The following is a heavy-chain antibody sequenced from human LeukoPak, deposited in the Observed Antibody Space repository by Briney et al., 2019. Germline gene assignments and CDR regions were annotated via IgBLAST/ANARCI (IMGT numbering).Heavy chain of an antibody. CDR2: INHSGST. Sequence: PSETLSLTCAVYGGSFSGYYWSWIRQPPGKGLEWIGEINHSGSTNYNPSLKSRVTISVDTSKNQFSLKLSSVTAADTAVYYCTKDKGNFGDFYYFESWGLGTLVTVSS. CDR3: TKDKGNFGDFYYFES. V-gene: IGHV4-34*01. D-gene: IGHD4-17*01. CDR1: GGSFSGYY. J-gene: IGHJ4*02.